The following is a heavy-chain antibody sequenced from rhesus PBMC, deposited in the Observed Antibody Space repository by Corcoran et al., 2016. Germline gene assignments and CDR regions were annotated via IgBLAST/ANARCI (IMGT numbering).Heavy chain of an antibody. CDR1: GYSISTDYG. J-gene: IGHJ4*01. CDR2: IVGNSVAV. Sequence: QVQLQESGPGLVKSSETLSLTCAGSGYSISTDYGWSWIRQPPGKGLEWFGYIVGNSVAVAYSPSRKSRVTISKDTSKNQFSLNLSSVTAADTAVYYCARDRGAGSSIDYWGQGVLVTVSS. D-gene: IGHD1-20*01. CDR3: ARDRGAGSSIDY. V-gene: IGHV4-127*01.